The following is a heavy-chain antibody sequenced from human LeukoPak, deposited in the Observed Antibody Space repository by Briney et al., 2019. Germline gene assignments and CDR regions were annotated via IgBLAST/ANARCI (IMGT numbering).Heavy chain of an antibody. D-gene: IGHD3-10*01. CDR3: ARAMADL. Sequence: PGGSLRLSCAASGFTFSSYAMHWVRQAPGKGLEWVAVISYDGSNKYYADSVKGRFTISRDNSKNTLYLQMNSLRAEDTAVYYCARAMADLWGRGTLVTVSS. V-gene: IGHV3-30-3*01. CDR1: GFTFSSYA. CDR2: ISYDGSNK. J-gene: IGHJ2*01.